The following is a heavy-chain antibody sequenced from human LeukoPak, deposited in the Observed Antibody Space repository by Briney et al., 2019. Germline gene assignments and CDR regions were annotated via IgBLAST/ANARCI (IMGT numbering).Heavy chain of an antibody. Sequence: SETLSLTCTVSGGSISNYYWSWIRQPLGKALEWIGYIYYIGTTKYNPSLKSRATISLDTSKNQFSLKLTSVTAADTAPFFCARGYDIDVWGQGTTVTVSS. V-gene: IGHV4-59*01. CDR2: IYYIGTT. J-gene: IGHJ6*02. CDR1: GGSISNYY. CDR3: ARGYDIDV.